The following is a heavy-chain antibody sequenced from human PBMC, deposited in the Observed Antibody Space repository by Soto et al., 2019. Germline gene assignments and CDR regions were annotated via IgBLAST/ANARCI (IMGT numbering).Heavy chain of an antibody. CDR3: ARALEDIVVVPAAMRQYYFDY. V-gene: IGHV4-30-4*01. CDR1: GGSLSSGDYY. J-gene: IGHJ4*02. Sequence: SETLSLTCTVSGGSLSSGDYYWRWIRQPPGKGLAWIGYIYYSGSTYYNPSLKSRVTISVDTSKNQFSLKLSSVTAADTAVYYCARALEDIVVVPAAMRQYYFDYWGQGTLVTVSS. D-gene: IGHD2-2*01. CDR2: IYYSGST.